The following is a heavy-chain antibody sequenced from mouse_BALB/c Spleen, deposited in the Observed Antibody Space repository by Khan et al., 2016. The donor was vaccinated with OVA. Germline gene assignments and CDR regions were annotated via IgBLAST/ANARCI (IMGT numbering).Heavy chain of an antibody. CDR2: ISYSGRT. J-gene: IGHJ2*01. CDR3: ARSVTITTVVATDFDY. V-gene: IGHV3-2*02. D-gene: IGHD1-1*01. Sequence: QLEESGPGLVKPSQSLSLTCTVTGYSITSDYAWNWLRQFPGNKLEWMGYISYSGRTSYNPSLKSRISITRDTSQNQFFLQLNSVTTEDTATDYCARSVTITTVVATDFDYWGQGTTLTVSS. CDR1: GYSITSDYA.